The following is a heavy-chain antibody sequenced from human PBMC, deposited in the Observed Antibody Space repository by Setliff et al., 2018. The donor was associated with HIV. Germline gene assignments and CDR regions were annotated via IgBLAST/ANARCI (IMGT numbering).Heavy chain of an antibody. CDR2: IKTRENDHSA. CDR3: AREGPYIGLMIYAPFMDV. V-gene: IGHV3-15*03. Sequence: GGSLRLSCAGSGFGFSVSWLTWVREVPGKGLEWIGHIKTRENDHSAEYAPSVKGRFFISRDDETNMVYLQMYNLYTEDSGTYYCAREGPYIGLMIYAPFMDVWGKGATVTVSS. J-gene: IGHJ6*04. CDR1: GFGFSVSW. D-gene: IGHD2-8*01.